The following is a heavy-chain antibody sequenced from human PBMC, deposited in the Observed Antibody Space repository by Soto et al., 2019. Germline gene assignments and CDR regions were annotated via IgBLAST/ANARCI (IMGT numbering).Heavy chain of an antibody. CDR1: GGSISSGDYY. Sequence: PSETLSLTCTVSGGSISSGDYYWSWIRQPPGKGLGWIGYIYYSGSTYYNPSLKSRVTISVDTSKNQFSLKLSSVTAQAPAVYSCPNSRFGGWGSAPGGQEPRAPVS. D-gene: IGHD3-16*01. CDR3: PNSRFGGWGSAP. CDR2: IYYSGST. V-gene: IGHV4-30-4*01. J-gene: IGHJ5*02.